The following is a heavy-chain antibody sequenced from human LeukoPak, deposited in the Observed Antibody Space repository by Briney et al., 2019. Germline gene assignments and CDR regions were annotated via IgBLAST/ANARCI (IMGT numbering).Heavy chain of an antibody. CDR1: GGTFSSYA. V-gene: IGHV1-69*13. Sequence: SVKVSCTASGGTFSSYAISWVRQAPGQGLEWMGGIIPIFGTANYAQKFQGRVTITADESTSTAYMELSSLRSADTAVYYCARSGVRGTFDNWGQGTLVTVSS. J-gene: IGHJ4*02. CDR3: ARSGVRGTFDN. D-gene: IGHD3-10*01. CDR2: IIPIFGTA.